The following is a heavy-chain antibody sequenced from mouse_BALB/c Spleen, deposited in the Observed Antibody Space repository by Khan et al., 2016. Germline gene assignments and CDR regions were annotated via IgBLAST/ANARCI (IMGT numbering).Heavy chain of an antibody. Sequence: EVQLVESGPGLVKPSQSLSLTCTVTGYSITSDYAWNWIRQFPGNKLEWMGYISYSGSTSYNPSLKSRISITRDTSKNQFFLQLNSVTTEDTATXYCASYYGNYWYFDVWGAGTTVTVSS. V-gene: IGHV3-2*02. D-gene: IGHD2-1*01. CDR2: ISYSGST. CDR1: GYSITSDYA. CDR3: ASYYGNYWYFDV. J-gene: IGHJ1*01.